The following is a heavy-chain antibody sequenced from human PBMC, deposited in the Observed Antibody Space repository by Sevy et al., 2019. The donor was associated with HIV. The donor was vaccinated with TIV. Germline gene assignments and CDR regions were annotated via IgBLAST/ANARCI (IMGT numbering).Heavy chain of an antibody. J-gene: IGHJ4*02. D-gene: IGHD4-17*01. CDR1: GFTFSDYY. CDR2: ISSSGSTI. Sequence: GGSLRLSCAASGFTFSDYYMSWIRQAPGKGLEWVSHISSSGSTIYYADSVKGRFTISRDNAKNSLYLQMNSLRAEDTAVYYCAREKRPRTTVVTPSYFDYWGQGTLVTVSS. CDR3: AREKRPRTTVVTPSYFDY. V-gene: IGHV3-11*01.